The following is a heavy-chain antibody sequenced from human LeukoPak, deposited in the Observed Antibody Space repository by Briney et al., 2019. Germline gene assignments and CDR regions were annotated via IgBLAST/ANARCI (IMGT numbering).Heavy chain of an antibody. CDR2: IYYSGST. V-gene: IGHV4-59*01. CDR3: ARESPSGSYCYYMDL. D-gene: IGHD1-26*01. J-gene: IGHJ6*03. CDR1: GGSISSYY. Sequence: PSETLSLTCTVSGGSISSYYWSWIRQPPGKGLEWIGYIYYSGSTNYNPSLKSRVTISVDSSKNQFSLKLSSVTAADTAVYYCARESPSGSYCYYMDLWGKGTTVTVSS.